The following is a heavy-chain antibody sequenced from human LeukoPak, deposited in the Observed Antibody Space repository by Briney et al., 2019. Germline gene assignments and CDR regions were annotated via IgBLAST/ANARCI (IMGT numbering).Heavy chain of an antibody. Sequence: ASVTVSCKASGYTFTSYGISWVRQAPGQGLEWMGWISAYNGNTNYAQKLQGRVTMTTDTSTSTAYMELRSLRSDDTAVYYCAREPYYDSSGYYESPTVYYGMDVWGQGTTVTVSS. CDR2: ISAYNGNT. V-gene: IGHV1-18*01. D-gene: IGHD3-22*01. J-gene: IGHJ6*02. CDR3: AREPYYDSSGYYESPTVYYGMDV. CDR1: GYTFTSYG.